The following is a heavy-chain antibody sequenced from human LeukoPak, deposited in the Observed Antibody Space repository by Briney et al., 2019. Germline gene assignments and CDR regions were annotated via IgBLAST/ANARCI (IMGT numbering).Heavy chain of an antibody. Sequence: GGSLRLSCAASGFTFSYSAMHWVRQAPGKGLEYVSVISSNGGSTYYADSVKGRFTISRDNSKNTLCLQMGSLRAEDMAVYYCARGRLVVTALDYWGQGTLVTVSS. D-gene: IGHD2-21*02. CDR1: GFTFSYSA. V-gene: IGHV3-64*02. CDR3: ARGRLVVTALDY. J-gene: IGHJ4*02. CDR2: ISSNGGST.